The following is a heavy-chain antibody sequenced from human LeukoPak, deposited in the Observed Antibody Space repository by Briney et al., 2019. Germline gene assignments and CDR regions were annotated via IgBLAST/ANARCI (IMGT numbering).Heavy chain of an antibody. CDR2: INPNSGGT. CDR1: GYTFTGYY. CDR3: ARELEYYYGSGSFDY. Sequence: ASVKVSCKASGYTFTGYYMHWVRQAPGQGLGWMGWINPNSGGTNYAQKFQGRVTMTRDTSISTAYMELSRLRSDDTAVYYCARELEYYYGSGSFDYWGQGTLVTVSS. V-gene: IGHV1-2*02. J-gene: IGHJ4*02. D-gene: IGHD3-10*01.